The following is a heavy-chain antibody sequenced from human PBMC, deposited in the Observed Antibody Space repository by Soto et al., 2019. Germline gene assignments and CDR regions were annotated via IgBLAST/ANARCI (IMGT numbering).Heavy chain of an antibody. CDR1: GLTFRTYG. CDR2: ISSSSSTI. CDR3: ARDPSSGSYSGFDY. Sequence: RGDLRLSCTASGLTFRTYGMNWFRQPPGKGLEWVSYISSSSSTIYYADSVKGRFTISRDNAKNSLYLQMNSLRDEDTAVYYCARDPSSGSYSGFDYWGQGT. J-gene: IGHJ4*02. D-gene: IGHD1-26*01. V-gene: IGHV3-48*02.